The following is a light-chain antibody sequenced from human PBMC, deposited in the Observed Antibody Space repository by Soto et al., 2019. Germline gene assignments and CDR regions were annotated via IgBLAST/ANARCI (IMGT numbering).Light chain of an antibody. Sequence: DIQMTQSPSSLSASVGDRVTISCRTSQSIGSYFNWYQQKPGKAPNLLIYGASNLQSGVPSRFSGSGSGTDFTLTINSLQPEDFATYYCQESYSTWTFGQGTKVEIK. CDR1: QSIGSY. J-gene: IGKJ1*01. CDR3: QESYSTWT. V-gene: IGKV1-39*01. CDR2: GAS.